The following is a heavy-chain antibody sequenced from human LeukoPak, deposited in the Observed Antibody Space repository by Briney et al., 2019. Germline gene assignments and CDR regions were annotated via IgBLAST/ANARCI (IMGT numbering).Heavy chain of an antibody. Sequence: GGSLRLSCAASGFTFSGSAMHWVRQASRKGLERVGRIRSKANSYATAYAASVKGRFTISRDDSKNMAYLQMNSLKTEDTAVYSCTKQNPNNGYGNFDYWAQEPLVTVSS. CDR2: IRSKANSYAT. J-gene: IGHJ4*02. CDR1: GFTFSGSA. V-gene: IGHV3-73*01. CDR3: TKQNPNNGYGNFDY. D-gene: IGHD5-12*01.